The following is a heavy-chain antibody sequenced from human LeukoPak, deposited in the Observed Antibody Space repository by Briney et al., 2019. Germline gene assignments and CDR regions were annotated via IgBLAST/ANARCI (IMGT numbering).Heavy chain of an antibody. J-gene: IGHJ4*02. V-gene: IGHV4-59*11. D-gene: IGHD2-21*02. CDR1: GGTFSSHY. Sequence: PSETLSLTCTVSGGTFSSHYWSWMRQPPGKGLEWIGYTYYSGITNYNPSLKSRVTILIDTSNNQFSLKLSSVTAADTAVYDCARVGDYCFDYWGQGTLVTVSS. CDR2: TYYSGIT. CDR3: ARVGDYCFDY.